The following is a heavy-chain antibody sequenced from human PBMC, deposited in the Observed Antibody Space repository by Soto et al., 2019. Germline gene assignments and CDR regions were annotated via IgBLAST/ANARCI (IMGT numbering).Heavy chain of an antibody. CDR2: IYYSGST. D-gene: IGHD3-10*01. V-gene: IGHV4-31*03. CDR3: ARVMVRGHNWFDP. CDR1: GGSISSGGYY. J-gene: IGHJ5*02. Sequence: SETLSLTCTVSGGSISSGGYYWSWIRQHPGKGLEWIGYIYYSGSTYYNPSLKSRVTISVDTSKNQFSLKLSSVTAVDTAVYYCARVMVRGHNWFDPWGQGTLVTVSS.